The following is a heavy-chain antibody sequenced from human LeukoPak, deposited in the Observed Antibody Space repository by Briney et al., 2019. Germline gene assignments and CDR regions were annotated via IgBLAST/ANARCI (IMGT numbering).Heavy chain of an antibody. CDR2: ISAYNGNT. V-gene: IGHV1-18*01. Sequence: ASVKVSCKASGGTFSSYAISWVRQAPGQGLEWMGWISAYNGNTNYAQKLQGRVTMTTDTSTSTAYMELRSLRSDDTAVYYCASIHDYGDYFDYWGQGTLVTVSS. CDR1: GGTFSSYA. D-gene: IGHD4-17*01. J-gene: IGHJ4*02. CDR3: ASIHDYGDYFDY.